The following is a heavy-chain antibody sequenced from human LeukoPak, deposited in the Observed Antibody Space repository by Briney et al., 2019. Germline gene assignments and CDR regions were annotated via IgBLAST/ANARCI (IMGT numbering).Heavy chain of an antibody. J-gene: IGHJ4*02. CDR2: IDIAGDT. CDR1: QFTFSRYD. Sequence: GGSLRLSCAASQFTFSRYDMHWVRQATGKGLEWVSTIDIAGDTYYPGSVKGRFTISRENAKNSLYLQMNSLRAGDTAVYYCARVRREVATIGFDYWGQGTLVTVSS. CDR3: ARVRREVATIGFDY. V-gene: IGHV3-13*01. D-gene: IGHD5-12*01.